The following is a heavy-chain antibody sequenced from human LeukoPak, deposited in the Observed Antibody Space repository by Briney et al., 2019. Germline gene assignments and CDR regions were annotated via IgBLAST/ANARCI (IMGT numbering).Heavy chain of an antibody. J-gene: IGHJ4*02. Sequence: SGGSLRLSCAASRFTFSTYTMTWVRQAPGKGLEWVSSISSSSSYMYYADSVKGRFAISRDNATNSLYLQMNSLRAADTAVYYCARAPGRWLLPDYWGQGTLVTVSS. V-gene: IGHV3-21*01. CDR1: RFTFSTYT. CDR2: ISSSSSYM. CDR3: ARAPGRWLLPDY. D-gene: IGHD3-22*01.